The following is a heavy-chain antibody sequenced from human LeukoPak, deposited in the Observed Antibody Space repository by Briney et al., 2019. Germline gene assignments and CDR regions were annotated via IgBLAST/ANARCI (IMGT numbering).Heavy chain of an antibody. Sequence: SVKVSCKASGGTFSSYAISWVRQAPGQGLEWMGGIIPIFGTANYAQKFQGRVTMTRDMSTSTVYMELSSLRSEDTAVYYCAARHYYGSGSFWFDYWGQGTLVTVSS. J-gene: IGHJ4*02. CDR1: GGTFSSYA. V-gene: IGHV1-69*05. D-gene: IGHD3-10*01. CDR3: AARHYYGSGSFWFDY. CDR2: IIPIFGTA.